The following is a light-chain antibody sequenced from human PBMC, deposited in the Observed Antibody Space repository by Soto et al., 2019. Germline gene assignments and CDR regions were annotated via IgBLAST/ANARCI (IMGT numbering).Light chain of an antibody. CDR2: AAS. CDR1: QGISSY. V-gene: IGKV1-9*01. Sequence: IQLTQSPSSLSASVGDRVTITCRASQGISSYLAWYQQKPGKAPKLLIYAASTLQSGVPSRFSGSGSGTDFTRTISSLRPEDFATYSCQQLSSHPLTFGGGTKVEIK. J-gene: IGKJ4*01. CDR3: QQLSSHPLT.